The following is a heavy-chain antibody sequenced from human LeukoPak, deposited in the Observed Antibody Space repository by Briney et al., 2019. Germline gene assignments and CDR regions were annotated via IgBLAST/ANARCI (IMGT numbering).Heavy chain of an antibody. J-gene: IGHJ4*02. CDR1: GGSISNTNW. Sequence: SETLSLTCGVSGGSISNTNWWTWLRQPPGKGLEWIGEVNLQGSTNYNPSLKSRVAISVDKSENHISLKLTSVTAADTAVYYCAREGGPYRPLDYSGQGTLVTVAS. V-gene: IGHV4-4*02. CDR2: VNLQGST. CDR3: AREGGPYRPLDY.